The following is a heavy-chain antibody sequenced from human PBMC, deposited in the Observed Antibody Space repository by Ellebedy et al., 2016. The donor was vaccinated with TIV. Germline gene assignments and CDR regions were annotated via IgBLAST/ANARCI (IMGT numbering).Heavy chain of an antibody. J-gene: IGHJ6*02. CDR2: IWYDGSNK. CDR3: ARAVGANLAAGAAGDLDT. CDR1: GFTFSSYG. D-gene: IGHD6-13*01. V-gene: IGHV3-33*01. Sequence: GESLKISCAASGFTFSSYGMHWVRQAPGKGLEWVAVIWYDGSNKYYADSVKGRFTISRENASNSLYLQMNNLRAEDTGIYYCARAVGANLAAGAAGDLDTWGQGTTVTVSS.